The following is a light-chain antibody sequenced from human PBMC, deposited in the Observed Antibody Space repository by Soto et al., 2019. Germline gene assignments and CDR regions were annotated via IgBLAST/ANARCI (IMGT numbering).Light chain of an antibody. V-gene: IGKV3-20*01. J-gene: IGKJ1*01. Sequence: EIGLTQSPDTLSLSPGERATLSCRASQSVTSNYLAWYQQKPGQSPRLLIYGASSRATGIPDRFSGSGSGTDFTLTVSRLEPEDFAVYYCQHYGSSLWTFGQRTKVDIK. CDR2: GAS. CDR1: QSVTSNY. CDR3: QHYGSSLWT.